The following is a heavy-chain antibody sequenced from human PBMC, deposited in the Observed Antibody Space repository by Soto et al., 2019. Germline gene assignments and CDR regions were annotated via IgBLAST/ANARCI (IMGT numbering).Heavy chain of an antibody. Sequence: ASVKVSCKASGGTFSSYAISWVRQAPGQGLEWMGGIIPIFGTADYAQKFQGRVTITADESTSTAYMELSSLRSEDTAVYYCAYSGSYYSHYFDYWGQGTLVTVSS. CDR2: IIPIFGTA. J-gene: IGHJ4*02. CDR3: AYSGSYYSHYFDY. CDR1: GGTFSSYA. D-gene: IGHD1-26*01. V-gene: IGHV1-69*13.